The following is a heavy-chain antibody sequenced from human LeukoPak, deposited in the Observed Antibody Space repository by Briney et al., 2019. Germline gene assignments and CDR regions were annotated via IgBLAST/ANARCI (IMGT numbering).Heavy chain of an antibody. V-gene: IGHV3-48*04. CDR3: ASVGYDSISPPDDFDY. CDR1: GFTFSSYS. J-gene: IGHJ4*02. D-gene: IGHD3-22*01. CDR2: ISSSSSTI. Sequence: GGSLRLSCAASGFTFSSYSMNWVRQAPGKGLEWVSYISSSSSTIYYADSVKGRFTISRDNSKNSLYLQMNGLRAEDTAVYYCASVGYDSISPPDDFDYWGQGTLVTVSS.